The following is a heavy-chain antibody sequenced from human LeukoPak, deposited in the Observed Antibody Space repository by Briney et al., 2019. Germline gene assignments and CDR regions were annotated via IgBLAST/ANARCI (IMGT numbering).Heavy chain of an antibody. CDR2: IGGSGGST. CDR3: AKRAYYYDSSGYQYYFDY. Sequence: GGSLRLSCAASGFTFSSYAMSWVRQAPGKGLEWVSAIGGSGGSTYYADSVKGRFTISRDNSKNTLYLQMNSLRAEDTAVYYCAKRAYYYDSSGYQYYFDYWGQGTLVTVSS. D-gene: IGHD3-22*01. CDR1: GFTFSSYA. V-gene: IGHV3-23*01. J-gene: IGHJ4*02.